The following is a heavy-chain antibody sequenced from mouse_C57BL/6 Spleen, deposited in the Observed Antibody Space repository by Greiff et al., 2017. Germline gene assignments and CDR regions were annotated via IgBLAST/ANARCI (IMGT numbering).Heavy chain of an antibody. D-gene: IGHD3-3*01. Sequence: EVQGVESGGGLVKPGGSLKLSCAASGFTFSSYTMSWVRQTPEKRLAWVATISGGGGNTYYPDSVKGRFTISRDNAKNTLYLQMSSLRSEDTALYYCARQGTAAWFAYWGQGTLVTVSA. CDR1: GFTFSSYT. CDR2: ISGGGGNT. J-gene: IGHJ3*01. V-gene: IGHV5-9*01. CDR3: ARQGTAAWFAY.